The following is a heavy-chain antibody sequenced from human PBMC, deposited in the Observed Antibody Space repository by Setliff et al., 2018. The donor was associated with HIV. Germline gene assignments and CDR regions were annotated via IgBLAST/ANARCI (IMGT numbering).Heavy chain of an antibody. CDR3: ANLWEVGA. J-gene: IGHJ5*02. V-gene: IGHV3-7*03. D-gene: IGHD1-26*01. Sequence: GGSLRLSCAASGFTISNYWMDWVRQAPGKGLEWVATIKQDGGEIYYVDSVKGRFTISRDNARTSLYLEMSSLRAEDTAVYLCANLWEVGAWGQGTLVTVSS. CDR1: GFTISNYW. CDR2: IKQDGGEI.